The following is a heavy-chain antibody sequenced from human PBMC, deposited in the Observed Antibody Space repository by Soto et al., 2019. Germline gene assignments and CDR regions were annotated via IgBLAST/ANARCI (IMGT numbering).Heavy chain of an antibody. Sequence: SETLSLTCTVSGCSISSYYWSWIRQPPGKGLEWIGYIYYSGSTNYNPSLKSRVTISVDTSKNQFSLKLSSVTAADTAVYYCARVYSSSPRSFRFDPWGQGTLVTVSS. CDR2: IYYSGST. D-gene: IGHD6-6*01. V-gene: IGHV4-59*01. CDR1: GCSISSYY. J-gene: IGHJ5*02. CDR3: ARVYSSSPRSFRFDP.